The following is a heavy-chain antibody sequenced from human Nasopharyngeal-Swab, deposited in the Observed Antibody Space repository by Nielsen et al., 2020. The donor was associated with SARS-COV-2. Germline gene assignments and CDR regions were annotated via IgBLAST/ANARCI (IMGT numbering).Heavy chain of an antibody. CDR3: AKEAVAGPDY. J-gene: IGHJ4*02. CDR2: ISYDGSNK. Sequence: GALRLSCAASGFTFSSYGMHWVRQAPGKGLEWVAVISYDGSNKYYADSVKGRFTISRDNSKNTLYLQMNSLRAEDTAVYYCAKEAVAGPDYWGQGTLVTVSS. V-gene: IGHV3-30*18. D-gene: IGHD6-19*01. CDR1: GFTFSSYG.